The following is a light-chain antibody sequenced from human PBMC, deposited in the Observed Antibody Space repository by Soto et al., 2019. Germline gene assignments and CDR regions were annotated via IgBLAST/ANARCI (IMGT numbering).Light chain of an antibody. CDR3: QQYYTWPIT. CDR2: DAY. CDR1: QIFLGL. V-gene: IGKV3-15*01. Sequence: EVVLTQSPVTLSLSPGERATLSFMASQIFLGLLALYQQKPGQAPRLLIYDAYNRATGIPARFSGSGSGTEFTLTISSLQSEDCATYYCQQYYTWPITFGGGTKVDIK. J-gene: IGKJ4*01.